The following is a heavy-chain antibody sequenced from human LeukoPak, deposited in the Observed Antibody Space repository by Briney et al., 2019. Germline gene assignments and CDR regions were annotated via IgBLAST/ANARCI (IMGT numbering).Heavy chain of an antibody. Sequence: PSETLSLTCTVSGGSISSYYWNWIRQPPGKGLEWIGYIHYSGSTNYNPSLKSRVTISVDTSKNQFSLKLTSVTAADTAVYYCARDIAANWFDSWGQGTPVTVSS. J-gene: IGHJ5*01. CDR2: IHYSGST. CDR1: GGSISSYY. CDR3: ARDIAANWFDS. V-gene: IGHV4-59*01. D-gene: IGHD2-15*01.